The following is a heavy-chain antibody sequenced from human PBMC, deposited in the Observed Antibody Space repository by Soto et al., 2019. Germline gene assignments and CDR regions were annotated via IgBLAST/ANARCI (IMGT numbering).Heavy chain of an antibody. D-gene: IGHD3-22*01. CDR3: SRGTYYPQSSGRHDDY. V-gene: IGHV3-30*03. J-gene: IGHJ4*02. CDR2: ISSDGHHQ. Sequence: PGGSLRLSCATSGFPFNGYAMYWVRQSPGQGLEWVAMISSDGHHQFYVDNLRGRFTVSRDNSKNTLFLQMNSLRPEDTAVYYCSRGTYYPQSSGRHDDYWGPGTVVTVSS. CDR1: GFPFNGYA.